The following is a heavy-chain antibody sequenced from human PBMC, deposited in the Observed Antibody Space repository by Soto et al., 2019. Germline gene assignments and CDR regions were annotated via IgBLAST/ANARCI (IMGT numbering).Heavy chain of an antibody. V-gene: IGHV3-53*02. CDR1: GFSVSTNS. J-gene: IGHJ2*01. D-gene: IGHD6-13*01. CDR3: ASGRGAADKYWYFGL. CDR2: IYIAGTT. Sequence: EVQLVETGGGLIQPGGSLRLSCAVSGFSVSTNSVSWVRQARGKGLEWVSVIYIAGTTSYADAVKGRFTISRDNSKNTLYLEMNSLRADDTAVYYCASGRGAADKYWYFGLWGRGTLGTVSS.